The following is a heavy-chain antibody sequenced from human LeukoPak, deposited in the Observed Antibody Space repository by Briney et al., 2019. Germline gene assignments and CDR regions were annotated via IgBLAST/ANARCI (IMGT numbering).Heavy chain of an antibody. D-gene: IGHD3-10*01. CDR2: IYYSGST. Sequence: SETLSLTCTVSGGSISSGDYYWGWIRQPPGKGLEWIGYIYYSGSTYYNPSLKSRVTISVDTSKNQFSLKLSSVTAADTAVYYCARGHYGSGTVGDYWGQGTLVTVSS. CDR1: GGSISSGDYY. J-gene: IGHJ4*02. V-gene: IGHV4-30-4*08. CDR3: ARGHYGSGTVGDY.